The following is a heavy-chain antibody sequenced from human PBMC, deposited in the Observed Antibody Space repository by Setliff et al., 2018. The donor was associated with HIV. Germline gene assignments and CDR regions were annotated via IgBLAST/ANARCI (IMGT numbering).Heavy chain of an antibody. V-gene: IGHV4-38-2*01. CDR2: IYHSGST. J-gene: IGHJ6*02. D-gene: IGHD6-19*01. CDR1: GYSISSGYY. CDR3: ARQFTVQWLVSTYGMDV. Sequence: PSETLSLTCAVSGYSISSGYYWGWIRQPPGKGLELIGSIYHSGSTYYNPSLKSRVTISVYTSKNQFSLNLSSVTAADTAVYYCARQFTVQWLVSTYGMDVWGQGTTVTVSS.